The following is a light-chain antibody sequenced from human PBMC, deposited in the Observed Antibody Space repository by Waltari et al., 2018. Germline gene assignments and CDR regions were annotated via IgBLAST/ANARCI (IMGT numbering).Light chain of an antibody. J-gene: IGLJ2*01. CDR2: EVR. V-gene: IGLV2-14*01. Sequence: QSALTQPASVSGSPGQSITISCTGTSSDGGGLNYVSWYQQHPGKAPTLMSFEVRNRTSAISNRFSRSEWDNTASQTLSGLQAEDDAIYYSSAYTRGSPLALFVGGIKLTVL. CDR3: SAYTRGSPLAL. CDR1: SSDGGGLNY.